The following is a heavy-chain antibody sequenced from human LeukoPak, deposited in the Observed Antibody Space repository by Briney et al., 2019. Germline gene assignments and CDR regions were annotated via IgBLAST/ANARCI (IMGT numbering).Heavy chain of an antibody. CDR3: ARDDGQLPRLVRFDS. Sequence: GGALRLSCASSGFTFSIYWMSCVRQAPGKGREGVANINQDGSEKYYVYAVNGRFTISRDNAKHSLYLQINRLRAKVTAVYYCARDDGQLPRLVRFDSWGQGTLVTVSS. J-gene: IGHJ4*02. D-gene: IGHD6-19*01. CDR1: GFTFSIYW. V-gene: IGHV3-7*01. CDR2: INQDGSEK.